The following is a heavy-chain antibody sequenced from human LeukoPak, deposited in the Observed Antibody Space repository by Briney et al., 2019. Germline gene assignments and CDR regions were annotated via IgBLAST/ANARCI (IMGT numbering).Heavy chain of an antibody. CDR1: GFTFTSSA. J-gene: IGHJ4*02. CDR2: IVVGSGNT. CDR3: AADSLGVVTSDY. Sequence: VASVKVSCKASGFTFTSSAVQWVRQARGQRLEWIGWIVVGSGNTNYAQKFQERVTITRDMSTSTAYMELSSLRSEDTAVYYCAADSLGVVTSDYCGQGTLVTVSS. D-gene: IGHD3-3*01. V-gene: IGHV1-58*01.